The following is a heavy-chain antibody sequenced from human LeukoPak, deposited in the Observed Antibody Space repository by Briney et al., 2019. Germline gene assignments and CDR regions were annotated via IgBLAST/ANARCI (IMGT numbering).Heavy chain of an antibody. D-gene: IGHD3-22*01. Sequence: ASVKVSCKASGYTFTSYDINWVRQATGQGLEGMGWMNPNSGNTGYAQKFQGRVTMTRNTSISTAYMELSSLRSDDTAVYYCARDGHRRYYYDSSGREHAFDIWGQGTMVTVSS. V-gene: IGHV1-8*01. J-gene: IGHJ3*02. CDR1: GYTFTSYD. CDR3: ARDGHRRYYYDSSGREHAFDI. CDR2: MNPNSGNT.